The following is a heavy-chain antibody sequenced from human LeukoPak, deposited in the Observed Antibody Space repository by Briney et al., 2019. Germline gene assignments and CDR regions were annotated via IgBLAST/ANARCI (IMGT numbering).Heavy chain of an antibody. V-gene: IGHV3-21*01. CDR1: GFTFSTYS. Sequence: GGSLRLSCAASGFTFSTYSMNWVRQAPGKGLEWVSFISTSSSYIYYADSVKGRFTISRDNAKNSLYLQMSSLRAEDTAVYYCATSFGVVNPFDYWGQGTLVTVSS. J-gene: IGHJ4*02. CDR3: ATSFGVVNPFDY. CDR2: ISTSSSYI. D-gene: IGHD3-3*01.